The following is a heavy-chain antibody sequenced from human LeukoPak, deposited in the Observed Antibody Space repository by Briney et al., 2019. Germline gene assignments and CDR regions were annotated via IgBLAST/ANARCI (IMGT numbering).Heavy chain of an antibody. Sequence: PSETLSLTCNVSGGSISSSSYYWGWIRQPPGKGLEWIGSIYYSGSTYYNPSLKSRVTISVDTSKNQFSLKLSSVTAADTAVYYCAVLRYFDWLFGNWGQGTLVTVSS. CDR1: GGSISSSSYY. CDR3: AVLRYFDWLFGN. V-gene: IGHV4-39*01. J-gene: IGHJ4*02. CDR2: IYYSGST. D-gene: IGHD3-9*01.